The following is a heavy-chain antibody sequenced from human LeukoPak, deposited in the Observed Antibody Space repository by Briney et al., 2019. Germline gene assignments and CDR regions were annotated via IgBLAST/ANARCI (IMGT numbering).Heavy chain of an antibody. CDR3: AREVGEDVVVAATWSYYYYGMDV. Sequence: PGGSLRLSCAASGFTFSSYAMSWVRQAPGKGLEWVSSISSSSSYIYYADSVKGRFTISRDNAKNSLYLQMNSLRAEDTAVYYCAREVGEDVVVAATWSYYYYGMDVWGQGTTVTVSS. V-gene: IGHV3-21*01. D-gene: IGHD2-15*01. CDR1: GFTFSSYA. J-gene: IGHJ6*02. CDR2: ISSSSSYI.